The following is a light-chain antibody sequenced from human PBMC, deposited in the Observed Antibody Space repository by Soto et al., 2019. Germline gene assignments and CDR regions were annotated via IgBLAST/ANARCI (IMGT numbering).Light chain of an antibody. CDR3: QTWGTGTVV. V-gene: IGLV4-69*01. CDR1: SGHSSYA. Sequence: QSLLTQSPSASATLGASVKLTCTLSSGHSSYAIAWHQQQPEKGPRYLMRVNSDGRHIKGDGIPDRFSGSSSGAERYLTISSLQSEDEADYYCQTWGTGTVVFGGGTQLTVL. CDR2: VNSDGRH. J-gene: IGLJ2*01.